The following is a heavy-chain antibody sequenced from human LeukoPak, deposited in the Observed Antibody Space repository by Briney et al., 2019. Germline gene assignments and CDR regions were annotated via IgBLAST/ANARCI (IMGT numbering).Heavy chain of an antibody. Sequence: ASVKVSCKASGYTFTSYDINWVRQATGQGLEWMGWMNPNSGNTGYAQKFQGRVTMTRNTSISTAYMELSSLRSEDTAVYYCARGQESSGWSYYYYCYYMDVWGKGTTVTISS. V-gene: IGHV1-8*01. CDR2: MNPNSGNT. J-gene: IGHJ6*03. D-gene: IGHD6-19*01. CDR1: GYTFTSYD. CDR3: ARGQESSGWSYYYYCYYMDV.